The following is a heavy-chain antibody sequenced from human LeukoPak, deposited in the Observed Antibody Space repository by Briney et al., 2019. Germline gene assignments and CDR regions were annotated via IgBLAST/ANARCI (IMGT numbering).Heavy chain of an antibody. D-gene: IGHD3-16*02. V-gene: IGHV4-59*08. Sequence: SETLSLTCTVSGGSISSYYWSWIRQPPGKGLEWIGYIYYSGSTNYNPSLKSRVTISVDTSKNQFSLKLSSVTAADTAVYYCASEVWGSYRFDYWGQGTLVTVSS. CDR3: ASEVWGSYRFDY. J-gene: IGHJ4*02. CDR2: IYYSGST. CDR1: GGSISSYY.